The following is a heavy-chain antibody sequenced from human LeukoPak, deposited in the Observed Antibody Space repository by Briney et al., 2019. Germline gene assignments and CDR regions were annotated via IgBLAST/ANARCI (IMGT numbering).Heavy chain of an antibody. V-gene: IGHV3-66*02. J-gene: IGHJ4*02. CDR1: GFTVSSNY. D-gene: IGHD3-10*01. CDR2: IYSSGRT. Sequence: GGSLRLSCAASGFTVSSNYMNWVRQAPGKGLEWISVIYSSGRTYYADAVKGRFTISTDESKNTLSLQMNSLRADDTAVYYCARGLYDSGTYYPFYFDSWGQGTLVSVSS. CDR3: ARGLYDSGTYYPFYFDS.